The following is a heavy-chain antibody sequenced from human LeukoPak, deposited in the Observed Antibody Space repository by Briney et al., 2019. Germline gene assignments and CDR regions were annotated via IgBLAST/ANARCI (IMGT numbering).Heavy chain of an antibody. J-gene: IGHJ4*02. CDR3: ARDLSEKYSIDY. CDR1: GFTFSSYA. D-gene: IGHD2/OR15-2a*01. CDR2: ISYDGSNK. Sequence: PGRSLRLSCAASGFTFSSYAMHWVRQAPGKGLEWVAVISYDGSNKYYADSVKGRLTISRDNSKNTLSLQMNSLRAEDTAIYYCARDLSEKYSIDYWGQGTLVTVSS. V-gene: IGHV3-30-3*01.